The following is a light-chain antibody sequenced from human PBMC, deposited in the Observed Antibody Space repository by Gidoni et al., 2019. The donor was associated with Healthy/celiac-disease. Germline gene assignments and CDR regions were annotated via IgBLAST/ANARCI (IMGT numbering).Light chain of an antibody. Sequence: DIQMTQSPSSVSASVGDRVTITWRASQGISSWVAWYQQKPGKAPKLLIYAASSLQSGVPSRCSGGGSGTDFTLTISSLQPEDFATYYCQQANSFPFTFXQXTRLEIK. CDR1: QGISSW. CDR3: QQANSFPFT. CDR2: AAS. J-gene: IGKJ5*01. V-gene: IGKV1-12*01.